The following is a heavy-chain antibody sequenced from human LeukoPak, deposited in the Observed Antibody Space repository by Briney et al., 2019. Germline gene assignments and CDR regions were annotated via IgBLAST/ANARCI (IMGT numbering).Heavy chain of an antibody. CDR1: GGSISTYF. J-gene: IGHJ4*02. CDR3: ARVTRYCSSTSCRIYFDY. CDR2: IYYSGGT. V-gene: IGHV4-59*12. D-gene: IGHD2-2*01. Sequence: PSETLSLTCTVSGGSISTYFWTWIRQPPGKGLEWIGSIYYSGGTYYNPSLKSRVTISVDTSKNQFSLKLSSVTAADTAVYYCARVTRYCSSTSCRIYFDYWGQGTLVTVSS.